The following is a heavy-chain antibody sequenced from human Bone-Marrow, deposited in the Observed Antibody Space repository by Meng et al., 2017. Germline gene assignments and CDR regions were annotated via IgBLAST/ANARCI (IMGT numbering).Heavy chain of an antibody. Sequence: VQLQQWGAGLLKPSETLYITCAVYGGSFNGYYWSWIRQPPGKGLEWIWEISHSGSTYYNPSLKSRVTISLDTSTNQFSLKLTSVTAADTAVYYCARGIRILRYFRPYFDLWGRGTLVTVSS. CDR2: ISHSGST. CDR1: GGSFNGYY. V-gene: IGHV4-34*01. D-gene: IGHD3-9*01. J-gene: IGHJ2*01. CDR3: ARGIRILRYFRPYFDL.